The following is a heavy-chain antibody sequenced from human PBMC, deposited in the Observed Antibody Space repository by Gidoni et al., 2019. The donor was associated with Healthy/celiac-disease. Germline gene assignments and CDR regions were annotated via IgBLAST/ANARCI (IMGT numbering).Heavy chain of an antibody. Sequence: EVQLVESGGCLVQPGGYLRLSCAASGFTFSSYSMNWVRQAPGKGLEWVSYISSSSSTIYYADSVKGRFTISRDNAKNSLYLQMNSLRDEDTAVYYCARDGGTVVPYWYFDLWGRGTLVTVSS. D-gene: IGHD2-15*01. CDR2: ISSSSSTI. CDR1: GFTFSSYS. V-gene: IGHV3-48*02. J-gene: IGHJ2*01. CDR3: ARDGGTVVPYWYFDL.